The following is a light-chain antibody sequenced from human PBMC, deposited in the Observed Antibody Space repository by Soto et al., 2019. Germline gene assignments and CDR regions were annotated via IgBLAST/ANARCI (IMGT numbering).Light chain of an antibody. CDR3: QQYDSSPLT. J-gene: IGKJ4*01. V-gene: IGKV3-20*01. Sequence: EIVLTQSPGTLSLSPGERATLSCRARQSVSSSYLAWYQQKPGQAPRLLIYGASSRATGIPDRFSGSGSGTDFTLTISRLEPEDSAVYYCQQYDSSPLTFGGGTKVEIK. CDR1: QSVSSSY. CDR2: GAS.